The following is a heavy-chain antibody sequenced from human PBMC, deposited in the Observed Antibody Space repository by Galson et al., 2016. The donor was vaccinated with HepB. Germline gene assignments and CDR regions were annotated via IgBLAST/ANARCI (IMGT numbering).Heavy chain of an antibody. D-gene: IGHD5-18*01. CDR3: AVSPYGYSPGQ. CDR2: IIPVFGTP. V-gene: IGHV1-69*06. Sequence: SVKVSCKASGGTFRSDAISWVRQAPGQGLEWMGGIIPVFGTPNYAQKFQDRVTITADRSTNTTYMALSSLQSEDTAVYYCAVSPYGYSPGQWGQGTLVTVSS. J-gene: IGHJ4*02. CDR1: GGTFRSDA.